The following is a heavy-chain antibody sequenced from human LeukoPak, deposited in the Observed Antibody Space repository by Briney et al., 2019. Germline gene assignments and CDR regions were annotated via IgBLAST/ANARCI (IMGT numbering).Heavy chain of an antibody. CDR3: ARDLWAHDAFDI. D-gene: IGHD1-26*01. Sequence: SETLSLTCAVYGGSFSGYYWSWIRQPPGKGLEWIGEINHSGSTNYNPSLKSRVTISVDTSKNQFSLKLSSVTAADTAVYYCARDLWAHDAFDIWGQGTMVTVSS. J-gene: IGHJ3*02. CDR2: INHSGST. V-gene: IGHV4-34*01. CDR1: GGSFSGYY.